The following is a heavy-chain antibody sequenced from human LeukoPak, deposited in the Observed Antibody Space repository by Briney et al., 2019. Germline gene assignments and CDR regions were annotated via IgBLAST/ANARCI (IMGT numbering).Heavy chain of an antibody. CDR3: ARLGGPAAVDY. D-gene: IGHD2-2*01. CDR2: MYNSGST. V-gene: IGHV4-59*01. J-gene: IGHJ4*02. Sequence: SETLSLTCTVSGASIRSYYWSWIRQPPGRGLEWIGYMYNSGSTYYNPSLKSRVTISRDTSKNQFSLKLTSVTAADTAVYYCARLGGPAAVDYWGQGTLVTVSS. CDR1: GASIRSYY.